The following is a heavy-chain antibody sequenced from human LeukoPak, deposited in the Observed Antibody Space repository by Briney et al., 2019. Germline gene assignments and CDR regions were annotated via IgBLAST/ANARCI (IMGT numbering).Heavy chain of an antibody. D-gene: IGHD1-1*01. CDR1: GYTFTTYD. V-gene: IGHV1-8*03. Sequence: ASVKVSCKASGYTFTTYDINWERQAPGQGLQWMGWINPNSGNTAYAQKFQGRITITRNTSISTVYMELSSLRSEDTAVYYCARGPPTAQYFQHWGQGTLVTVSS. CDR2: INPNSGNT. CDR3: ARGPPTAQYFQH. J-gene: IGHJ1*01.